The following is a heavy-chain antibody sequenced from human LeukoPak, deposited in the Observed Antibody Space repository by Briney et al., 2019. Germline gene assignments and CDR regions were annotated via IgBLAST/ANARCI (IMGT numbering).Heavy chain of an antibody. CDR2: IYYSGST. Sequence: SETLSLTCAVYGGSFSGYYWSWIRQPPGKGLEWIGYIYYSGSTNYNPSLKSRVTISVDTSKNQFSLRLSSVTAADTAVYYCARSPTVNYYNYMDVWGKGTTVTVSS. V-gene: IGHV4-59*01. D-gene: IGHD4-11*01. CDR3: ARSPTVNYYNYMDV. CDR1: GGSFSGYY. J-gene: IGHJ6*03.